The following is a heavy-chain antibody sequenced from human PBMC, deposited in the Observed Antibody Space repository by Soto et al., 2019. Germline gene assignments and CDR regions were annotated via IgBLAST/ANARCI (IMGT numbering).Heavy chain of an antibody. D-gene: IGHD3-22*01. CDR3: ARDRGYSSGYYLTIDY. Sequence: GASVKVSCKASGYTFTSYYMHWVRQAPGQGLEWMGIINPSGGSTSYAQKFQGRVTMTRDTSTSTVYMELSSLRSEDTAVYYCARDRGYSSGYYLTIDYWGQGTLVTVSS. V-gene: IGHV1-46*01. J-gene: IGHJ4*02. CDR2: INPSGGST. CDR1: GYTFTSYY.